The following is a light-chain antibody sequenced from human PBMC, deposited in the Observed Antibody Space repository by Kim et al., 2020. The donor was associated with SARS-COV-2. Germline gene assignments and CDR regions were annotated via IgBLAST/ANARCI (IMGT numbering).Light chain of an antibody. CDR2: AAS. V-gene: IGKV1D-16*01. CDR1: QSISSW. Sequence: DIQMTQSPSLVSASVGDTVTITCRASQSISSWLAWYQQKPEKAPKSLIYAASSLQSGVPSRFSGSGSGTHFTLTINSLQAEDFATYYCQEYENYPRTFGKGTKVDIK. CDR3: QEYENYPRT. J-gene: IGKJ1*01.